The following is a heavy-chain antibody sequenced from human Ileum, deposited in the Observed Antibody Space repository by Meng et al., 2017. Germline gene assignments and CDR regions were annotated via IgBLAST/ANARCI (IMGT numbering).Heavy chain of an antibody. J-gene: IGHJ4*02. Sequence: QGPLQESGPGLVKPSGTLSLTCAVSGDPISSRDWWSWVRQPPGKGLEWIGEISQESGRTNYNPSLKSRVTISLDKSKNQFSLNLNSVTAADTAVYYCVRNEGYSLGDWGQGTLVTVSS. V-gene: IGHV4-4*02. CDR2: ISQESGRT. D-gene: IGHD2-21*01. CDR3: VRNEGYSLGD. CDR1: GDPISSRDW.